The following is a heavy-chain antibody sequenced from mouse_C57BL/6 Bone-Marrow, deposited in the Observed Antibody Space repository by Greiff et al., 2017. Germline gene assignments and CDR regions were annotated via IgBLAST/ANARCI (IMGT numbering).Heavy chain of an antibody. CDR1: GYTFTNYW. D-gene: IGHD1-1*01. Sequence: VQLVESGAELVRPGTSVKMSCKASGYTFTNYWIGWAKQRPGHGLEWIGDIYPGGGYTNYNEKFKGKATLTADKSSSTAYMQFSSLTSEDSAIYYCARYKVVAHFDYWGQGTTLTVSS. CDR3: ARYKVVAHFDY. CDR2: IYPGGGYT. J-gene: IGHJ2*01. V-gene: IGHV1-63*01.